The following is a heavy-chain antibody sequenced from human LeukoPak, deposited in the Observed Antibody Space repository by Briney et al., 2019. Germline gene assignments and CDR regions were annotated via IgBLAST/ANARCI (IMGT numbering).Heavy chain of an antibody. CDR2: INHSGNT. CDR1: GGSFSGYY. J-gene: IGHJ4*02. Sequence: SETLSLTCAVYGGSFSGYYWSWIRQPPGKGLEWIGEINHSGNTNYNPSLKSRVTISVDTSKNQFSLKLSSVTAADTAVYYCARVGLFLLDYWGQGTLVTVSS. V-gene: IGHV4-34*01. CDR3: ARVGLFLLDY. D-gene: IGHD3-22*01.